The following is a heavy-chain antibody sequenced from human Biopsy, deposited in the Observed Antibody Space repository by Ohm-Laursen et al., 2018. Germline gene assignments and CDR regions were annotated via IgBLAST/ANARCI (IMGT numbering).Heavy chain of an antibody. J-gene: IGHJ4*02. CDR1: GFTFTRSA. D-gene: IGHD2-21*02. V-gene: IGHV1-58*02. CDR2: IVVGGGNT. CDR3: ASRPNCGGDCSSGFDY. Sequence: SVKASCKASGFTFTRSAMQWVRQARGQRLEWIGWIVVGGGNTNYAQKFQERVTITGDMSTSTAYMELSSLRSEDTAVYYCASRPNCGGDCSSGFDYWGQGTLVTVSS.